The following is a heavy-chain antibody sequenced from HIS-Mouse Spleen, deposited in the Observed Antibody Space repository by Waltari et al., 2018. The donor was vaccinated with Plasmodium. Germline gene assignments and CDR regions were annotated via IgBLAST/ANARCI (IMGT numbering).Heavy chain of an antibody. J-gene: IGHJ1*01. CDR2: IYYSGST. CDR1: GGSISRGGYY. CDR3: ARAPKRRNYYDSSGYRPAEYFQH. V-gene: IGHV4-31*03. D-gene: IGHD3-22*01. Sequence: QVQLQESGPGLVKPSQTLSLTCTVSGGSISRGGYYWRWLRHHPGKGLEWIGYIYYSGSTYYNPSLKSRVTISVDTSKNQFSLKLSSVTAADTAVYYCARAPKRRNYYDSSGYRPAEYFQHWGQGTLVTVSS.